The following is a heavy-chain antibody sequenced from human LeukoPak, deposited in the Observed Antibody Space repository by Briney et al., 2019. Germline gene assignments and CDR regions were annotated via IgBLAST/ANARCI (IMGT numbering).Heavy chain of an antibody. D-gene: IGHD6-19*01. Sequence: ASVTVSCKASGYTFTSYYMHWVRQAPGQGLEWMGIINPSGGSTSYAQKFQGRVTMTRDTSTSTVYMELSSLRSEDTAVYYCAKSSGYYYFDYWGQGTLVTVSS. J-gene: IGHJ4*02. CDR3: AKSSGYYYFDY. CDR2: INPSGGST. V-gene: IGHV1-46*01. CDR1: GYTFTSYY.